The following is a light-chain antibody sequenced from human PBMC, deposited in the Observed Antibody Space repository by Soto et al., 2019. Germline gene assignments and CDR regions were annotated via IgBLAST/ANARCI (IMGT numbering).Light chain of an antibody. CDR3: KQYNSFST. CDR1: QTISSW. J-gene: IGKJ1*01. CDR2: KTS. Sequence: DIQTTPSPSTLSASVGYRVTITCRASQTISSWLAWYQQKPGKAPKLLIYKTSTLESGVPSRFSGSGSGTEFTLTISGLQPDDFATYYCKQYNSFSTCGQGTTGAIK. V-gene: IGKV1-5*03.